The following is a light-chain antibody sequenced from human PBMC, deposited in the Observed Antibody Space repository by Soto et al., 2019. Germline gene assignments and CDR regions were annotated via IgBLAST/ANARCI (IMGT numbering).Light chain of an antibody. CDR3: QQYDSLPLT. V-gene: IGKV1-33*01. J-gene: IGKJ4*01. CDR2: DAS. CDR1: EHINNY. Sequence: DIQITQSPPSLSASVGDRVTITCQASEHINNYLNWYQQIPGKAPKLLIYDASNLAAGAPSRFSGSGSGTAFTFAISGLQPDDVATYYCQQYDSLPLTFGGGTKVDTK.